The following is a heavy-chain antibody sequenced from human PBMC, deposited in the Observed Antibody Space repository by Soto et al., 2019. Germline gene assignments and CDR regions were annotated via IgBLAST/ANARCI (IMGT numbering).Heavy chain of an antibody. Sequence: QVQLQESGPGLVKPSGTLSLTCAVSGGSISSSNWWSWVRQPPGKGLEWIGEISHSGGTNYNPSLKCRVTISLAKSRNQFSLKLSSVTAADTAVYFCARYRSEYYFDYWGQGTLVTVSS. V-gene: IGHV4-4*02. CDR2: ISHSGGT. D-gene: IGHD6-25*01. J-gene: IGHJ4*02. CDR1: GGSISSSNW. CDR3: ARYRSEYYFDY.